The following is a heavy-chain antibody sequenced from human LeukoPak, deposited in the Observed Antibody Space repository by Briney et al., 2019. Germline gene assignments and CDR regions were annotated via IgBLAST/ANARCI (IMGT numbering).Heavy chain of an antibody. V-gene: IGHV3-74*01. J-gene: IGHJ4*02. Sequence: GGSLRLSCAASGFIFSSYWMHWVRQAPGKGLVWVSRINSDGSSTSYADSVKGRFTISRDNAKNTLYLQMNSLRAEDTAVYYCASLAVAGNGDYWGQGTLVTVSS. D-gene: IGHD6-19*01. CDR3: ASLAVAGNGDY. CDR1: GFIFSSYW. CDR2: INSDGSST.